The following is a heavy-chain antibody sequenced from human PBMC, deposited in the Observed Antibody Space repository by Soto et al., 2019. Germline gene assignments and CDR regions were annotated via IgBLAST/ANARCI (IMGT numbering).Heavy chain of an antibody. CDR1: GFTFSSYW. J-gene: IGHJ6*02. CDR2: IKQDGSEK. D-gene: IGHD6-6*01. Sequence: VGSLRLSCAASGFTFSSYWMSWVRQAPGKGLEWVANIKQDGSEKYYVDSVKGRFTISRDNAKNSLYLQMNSLRAEDTAVYYCARPEYSSSSYGMDVWGQGTTVTVSS. V-gene: IGHV3-7*01. CDR3: ARPEYSSSSYGMDV.